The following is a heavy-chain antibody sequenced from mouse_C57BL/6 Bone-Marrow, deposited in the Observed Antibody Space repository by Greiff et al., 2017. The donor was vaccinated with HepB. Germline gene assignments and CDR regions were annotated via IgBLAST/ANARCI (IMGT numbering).Heavy chain of an antibody. J-gene: IGHJ2*01. D-gene: IGHD3-2*02. CDR1: GYSFTSYY. CDR2: IYPGSGNT. V-gene: IGHV1-66*01. CDR3: ATAQADY. Sequence: QVQLKESGPELVKPGASVKISCKASGYSFTSYYIQWVKQRPGQGLEWIGWIYPGSGNTKYNEKFKGKATLTADTSSSTAYMQLSSLTSEDAAVYYCATAQADYWGQGTTLTVSS.